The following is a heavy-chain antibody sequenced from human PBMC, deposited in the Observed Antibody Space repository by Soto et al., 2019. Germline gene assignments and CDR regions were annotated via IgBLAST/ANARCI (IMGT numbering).Heavy chain of an antibody. CDR2: INHSGST. V-gene: IGHV4-34*01. J-gene: IGHJ4*02. D-gene: IGHD4-4*01. CDR3: ASFDYSNYTPRWIQDI. CDR1: GGSFSGYY. Sequence: PSETLSLTCAVYGGSFSGYYWSWIRQPPGKGLEWIGEINHSGSTNYNPSLKSRVTISVDTSKNQFSLKLSSVTAADTAVYYCASFDYSNYTPRWIQDIWGQGTLVTVSS.